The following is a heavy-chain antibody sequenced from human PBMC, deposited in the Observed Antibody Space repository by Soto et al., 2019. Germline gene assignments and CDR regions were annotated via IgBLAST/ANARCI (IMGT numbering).Heavy chain of an antibody. D-gene: IGHD3-10*01. Sequence: SDTLSLTCTVSGNSISTGAYYWSWLSQHPVKGLEWIGHIFYSGNTHYSPSLESRVTISVDTSKNEFSIKLTSVTVADTAVYYCAREGRSAAPQAGFDLWGQGALVTVSS. CDR3: AREGRSAAPQAGFDL. J-gene: IGHJ4*02. V-gene: IGHV4-31*03. CDR2: IFYSGNT. CDR1: GNSISTGAYY.